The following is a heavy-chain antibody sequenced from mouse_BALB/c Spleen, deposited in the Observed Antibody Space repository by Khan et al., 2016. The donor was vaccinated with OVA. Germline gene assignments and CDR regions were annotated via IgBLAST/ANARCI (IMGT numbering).Heavy chain of an antibody. CDR3: ARGNYYGYDFDY. Sequence: VQLKESGPGLVKPSQSLSLTCTVTGYSITSGYAWNWIRQFPGNQLEWMGHISYSGVTSYTPSLKSRISINRDTSKHQFFLQLTSVTTEDTATYYCARGNYYGYDFDYWGQGTTLTVSS. CDR1: GYSITSGYA. CDR2: ISYSGVT. D-gene: IGHD1-2*01. J-gene: IGHJ2*01. V-gene: IGHV3-2*02.